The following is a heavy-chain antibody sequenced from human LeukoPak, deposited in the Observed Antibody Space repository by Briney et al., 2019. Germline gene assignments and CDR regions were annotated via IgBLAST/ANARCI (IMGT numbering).Heavy chain of an antibody. J-gene: IGHJ6*03. D-gene: IGHD3-3*01. Sequence: GGSLRLSCTASGFTFSSYGMRWVRQAPGTGLEWVAFIRYDGSNKYYADSVKGRFTISRDNSKNTLYLQMNSLRAEDTAVYYCAKDPRITIFGVVTPPSGYYYYYMDVWGKGTTVTVSS. CDR2: IRYDGSNK. CDR3: AKDPRITIFGVVTPPSGYYYYYMDV. V-gene: IGHV3-30*02. CDR1: GFTFSSYG.